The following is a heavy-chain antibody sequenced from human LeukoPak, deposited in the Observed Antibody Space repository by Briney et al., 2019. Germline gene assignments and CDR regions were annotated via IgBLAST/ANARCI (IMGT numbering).Heavy chain of an antibody. V-gene: IGHV3-74*01. CDR2: INSDGSST. CDR1: GFTFSSYW. D-gene: IGHD5-12*01. CDR3: ARVGQAGYVGYPLDY. J-gene: IGHJ4*02. Sequence: GGSLRLSCAASGFTFSSYWMHWVRQPQGKGLMWFSRINSDGSSTSYADSVKGRFTISRDNAKNTLYLQMNSLRAEDTAVFYCARVGQAGYVGYPLDYRGQGTLVTVSS.